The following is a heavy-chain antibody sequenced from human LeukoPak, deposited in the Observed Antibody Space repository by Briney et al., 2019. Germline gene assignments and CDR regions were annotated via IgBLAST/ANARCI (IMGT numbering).Heavy chain of an antibody. Sequence: VASVKVSCKASGYTFTGYYMHWVRQAPGQGLEWMGWINPNSGVTNYAQKFQGRVSMTRDTSISTAYMELSRLRSDDTAVYYCARVPQPRLGAQDDYWGQGTLVTVSS. V-gene: IGHV1-2*02. CDR3: ARVPQPRLGAQDDY. J-gene: IGHJ4*02. CDR2: INPNSGVT. CDR1: GYTFTGYY. D-gene: IGHD3-16*01.